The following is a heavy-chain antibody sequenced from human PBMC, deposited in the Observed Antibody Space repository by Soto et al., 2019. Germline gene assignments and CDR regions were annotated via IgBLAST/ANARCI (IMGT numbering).Heavy chain of an antibody. V-gene: IGHV1-8*01. J-gene: IGHJ5*01. CDR3: TGGPPNWGFDS. D-gene: IGHD7-27*01. CDR1: GYTFTSYD. CDR2: MSPKTAIT. Sequence: ASVKASCTASGYTFTSYDINWVRQTAGQGLEWMGWMSPKTAITGYAQKFQDRVTMTRSTSISTAYMELSSLTSEDTAVYYCTGGPPNWGFDSWGQGTPVTVSS.